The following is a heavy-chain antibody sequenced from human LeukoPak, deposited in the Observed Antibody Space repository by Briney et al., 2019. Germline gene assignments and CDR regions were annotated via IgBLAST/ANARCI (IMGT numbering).Heavy chain of an antibody. CDR3: ARRLRRAAAGIGAFDI. Sequence: SETLSLTCAVYGGSFSGYYWSWIRQPPGKGLEWIGEINHSGSTNYNPSLKSRVTISVDTSKNQFSLKLSSVTAADTAVYYCARRLRRAAAGIGAFDIWGQGTMVTVSS. J-gene: IGHJ3*02. V-gene: IGHV4-34*01. D-gene: IGHD6-13*01. CDR1: GGSFSGYY. CDR2: INHSGST.